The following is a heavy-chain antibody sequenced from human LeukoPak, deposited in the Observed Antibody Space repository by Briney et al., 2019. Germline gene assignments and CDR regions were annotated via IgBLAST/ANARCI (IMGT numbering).Heavy chain of an antibody. Sequence: GASVKVSCKVSGYTLTELSMHWVRQAPGKGLEWMGGFDPEDGETIYAQKFQGRVTMTEDTSTDTAYMELRSLRSDNTAVYYCARDPALLPYYYDSSVNPRSDYYYYGMDVWGQGTTVTVSS. V-gene: IGHV1-24*01. CDR3: ARDPALLPYYYDSSVNPRSDYYYYGMDV. J-gene: IGHJ6*02. D-gene: IGHD3-22*01. CDR2: FDPEDGET. CDR1: GYTLTELS.